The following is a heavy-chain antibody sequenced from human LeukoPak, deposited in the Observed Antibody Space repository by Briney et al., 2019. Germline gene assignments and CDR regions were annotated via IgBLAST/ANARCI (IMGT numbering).Heavy chain of an antibody. CDR3: AREYSGYSVHYYMDV. Sequence: GGSLRLSCAASGFTFSSYSMHWVRQAPGEGLEWVSSISSGGSYIYYADSVKGRFTFFRDKAKNSLYLQMSSLRAEDTAVYYCAREYSGYSVHYYMDVWGKGTTVTISS. CDR1: GFTFSSYS. CDR2: ISSGGSYI. V-gene: IGHV3-21*01. J-gene: IGHJ6*03. D-gene: IGHD5-12*01.